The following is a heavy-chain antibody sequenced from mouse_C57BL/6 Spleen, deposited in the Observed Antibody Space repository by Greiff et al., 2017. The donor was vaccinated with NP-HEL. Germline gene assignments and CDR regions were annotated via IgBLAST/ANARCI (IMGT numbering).Heavy chain of an antibody. Sequence: VQLQQSGAELVRPGASVKLSCKASGYTFTDYYINWVKQRPGQGLEWIARIYPGSGNTYYNEKFKGKATLTAEKSSSTAYMQLSSLTSEDSAVYFCAKQNLFMDYWGQGTSVTVSS. CDR2: IYPGSGNT. CDR3: AKQNLFMDY. J-gene: IGHJ4*01. V-gene: IGHV1-76*01. CDR1: GYTFTDYY.